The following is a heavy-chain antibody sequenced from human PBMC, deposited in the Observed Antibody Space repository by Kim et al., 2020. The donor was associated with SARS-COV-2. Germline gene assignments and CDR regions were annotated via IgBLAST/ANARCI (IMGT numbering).Heavy chain of an antibody. V-gene: IGHV3-23*01. D-gene: IGHD3-16*02. Sequence: GGSLRLSCAASGFTFSSYVMHWVRQAPGKGLEWVAVISCSGGTTYYTDSVKGRFTISRDNSKNTLYLQMNSLRAEDTAVYYCARDLVRITFGGVIGIGAFDDAGHGNLGTVSS. CDR1: GFTFSSYV. CDR2: ISCSGGTT. CDR3: ARDLVRITFGGVIGIGAFDD. J-gene: IGHJ4*03.